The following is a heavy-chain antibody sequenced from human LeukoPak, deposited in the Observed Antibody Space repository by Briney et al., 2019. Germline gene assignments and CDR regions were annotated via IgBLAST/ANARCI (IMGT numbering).Heavy chain of an antibody. V-gene: IGHV1-8*01. CDR3: ARGPPNWGYDY. CDR2: MSPNSGDT. Sequence: ASVTVSCTASGYTFTSYDFNWVRQATGQRPEWMGWMSPNSGDTGYAQKFQDRVTMTRNTSISTAYMELSSLRSDDTAVYYCARGPPNWGYDYWGPGTLVTVSS. J-gene: IGHJ4*02. CDR1: GYTFTSYD. D-gene: IGHD7-27*01.